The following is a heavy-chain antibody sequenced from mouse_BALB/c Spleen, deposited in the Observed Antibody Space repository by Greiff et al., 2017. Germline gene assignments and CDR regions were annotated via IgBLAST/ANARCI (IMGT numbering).Heavy chain of an antibody. CDR1: GFTFSSYA. V-gene: IGHV5-6-5*01. J-gene: IGHJ4*01. CDR2: ISSGGST. CDR3: ASGSSSYAMDY. Sequence: EVKLMESGGGLVKPGGSLKLSCAASGFTFSSYAMSWVRQTPEKRLEWVAAISSGGSTYYPDSVMGRFTISRDNARNILYLKMSSLRSEDTAMYYCASGSSSYAMDYWGQGTSVTVSS. D-gene: IGHD1-1*01.